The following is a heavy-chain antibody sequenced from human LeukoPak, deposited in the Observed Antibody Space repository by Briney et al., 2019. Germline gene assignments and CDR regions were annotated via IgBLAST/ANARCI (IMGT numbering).Heavy chain of an antibody. J-gene: IGHJ4*02. D-gene: IGHD3-10*01. CDR3: ARQEKLLWFGELLYYDY. V-gene: IGHV4-39*01. CDR2: IYYSGST. CDR1: GGSISSSSYY. Sequence: SETLSLTCTVSGGSISSSSYYWGWIRQPPGKGLEWIGSIYYSGSTYYNPSLKSRVTISVDTSKNQFSLKLSSVTAADTAVYYCARQEKLLWFGELLYYDYWGQGTLVTVSS.